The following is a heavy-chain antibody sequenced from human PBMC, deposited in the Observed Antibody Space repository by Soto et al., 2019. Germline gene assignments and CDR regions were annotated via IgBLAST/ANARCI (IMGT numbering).Heavy chain of an antibody. Sequence: PGGSLRLSCAASGFTFSSYGMHWVRQAPGKGLEWVAVISYDGSNKYYADSVKGRFTISRDNAKNSLYLQMNSLRAEDTAVYYCARDLLHDILTGVDVWGQGTTVTVSS. CDR2: ISYDGSNK. V-gene: IGHV3-30*03. J-gene: IGHJ6*02. D-gene: IGHD3-9*01. CDR1: GFTFSSYG. CDR3: ARDLLHDILTGVDV.